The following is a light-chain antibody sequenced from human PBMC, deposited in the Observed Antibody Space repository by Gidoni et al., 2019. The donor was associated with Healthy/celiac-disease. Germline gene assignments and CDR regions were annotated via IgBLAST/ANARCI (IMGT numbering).Light chain of an antibody. J-gene: IGLJ2*01. CDR3: LLYYGGAQV. CDR1: TGAVTSGYY. CDR2: STS. V-gene: IGLV7-43*01. Sequence: QTVVTQEPSLTVSPGGTVTLTCASSTGAVTSGYYPNWFQQKPGQAPRALICSTSNKHSGTPARFSGSLLGGKAALTLSGVQPEDEAEYYCLLYYGGAQVFGGGTKLTVL.